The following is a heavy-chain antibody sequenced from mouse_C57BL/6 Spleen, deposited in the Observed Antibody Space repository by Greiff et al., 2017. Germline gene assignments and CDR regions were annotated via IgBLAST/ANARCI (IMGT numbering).Heavy chain of an antibody. Sequence: QVQLQQPGAELVMPGASVKLSCKASGYTFTSYWMHWVKQRPGQGLEWIGEIDPSDSYTNYNQKFKGKSTLTVDKSSSTANMQLSSLTSEDSAVYYCARSPFTTGVATRAWFAYWGQGTLVTVSA. D-gene: IGHD1-1*01. CDR1: GYTFTSYW. J-gene: IGHJ3*01. V-gene: IGHV1-69*01. CDR3: ARSPFTTGVATRAWFAY. CDR2: IDPSDSYT.